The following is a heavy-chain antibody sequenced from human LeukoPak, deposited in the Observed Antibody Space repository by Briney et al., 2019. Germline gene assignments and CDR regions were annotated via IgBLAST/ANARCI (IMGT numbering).Heavy chain of an antibody. D-gene: IGHD2-2*02. Sequence: PSETLSLTCAVYRGSFSGYYWSWIRQPPGKGLEWIGEINHSGSTNYNPSLKSRVTISVDTSKNQFSLKLSSVTAADTAVYYCARGFIVVVPAAIRQEYNWFDPWGQGTLVTVSS. V-gene: IGHV4-34*01. J-gene: IGHJ5*02. CDR1: RGSFSGYY. CDR2: INHSGST. CDR3: ARGFIVVVPAAIRQEYNWFDP.